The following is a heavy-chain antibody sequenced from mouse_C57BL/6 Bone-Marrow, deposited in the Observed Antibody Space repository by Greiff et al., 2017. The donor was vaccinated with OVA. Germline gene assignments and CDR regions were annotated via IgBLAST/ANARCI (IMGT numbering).Heavy chain of an antibody. J-gene: IGHJ4*01. CDR1: GYTFTSYG. D-gene: IGHD2-12*01. Sequence: QVQLKESGAELARPGASVKLSCKASGYTFTSYGISWVKQRTGQGLEWIGEIYPRSGNTYYNEKFKGKATLTADKSSSTAYMELRSLTSEDSAVYFCARGDYTDYYAMDYWGQGTSVTVSS. V-gene: IGHV1-81*01. CDR2: IYPRSGNT. CDR3: ARGDYTDYYAMDY.